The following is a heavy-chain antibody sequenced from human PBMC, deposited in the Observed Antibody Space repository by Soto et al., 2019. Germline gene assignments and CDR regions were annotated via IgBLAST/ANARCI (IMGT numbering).Heavy chain of an antibody. D-gene: IGHD3-22*01. Sequence: QVPLVQSGAEVKKPGASVKVSCKASGYIFSTYTMHWVRQAPGQRLEWMGWISAANGNTKYSQNFQGRVTISRDTSASTAYLELSSLRSEDTAVYYCARVSFETSGYADYWGQGTLVTVSS. CDR2: ISAANGNT. J-gene: IGHJ4*02. CDR1: GYIFSTYT. V-gene: IGHV1-3*01. CDR3: ARVSFETSGYADY.